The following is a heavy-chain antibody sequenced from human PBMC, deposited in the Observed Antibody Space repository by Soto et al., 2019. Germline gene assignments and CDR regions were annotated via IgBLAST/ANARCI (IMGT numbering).Heavy chain of an antibody. D-gene: IGHD3-10*01. CDR3: ARLPTGRTVTDHGMDV. Sequence: PXASLKISCRGCGYGFISYGIGWVRQMPGKGLEWMGIIYPGDAHTRYSPSFQGQVTISADKSISTAYLQWSSLKASDTAMYYCARLPTGRTVTDHGMDVWGQGTAVTVSS. V-gene: IGHV5-51*01. CDR1: GYGFISYG. CDR2: IYPGDAHT. J-gene: IGHJ6*02.